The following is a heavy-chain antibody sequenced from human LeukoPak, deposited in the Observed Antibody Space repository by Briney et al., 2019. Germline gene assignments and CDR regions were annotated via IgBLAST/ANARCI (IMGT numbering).Heavy chain of an antibody. CDR1: GFTFSSYW. V-gene: IGHV3-7*01. J-gene: IGHJ4*02. Sequence: GGSLRLSYAASGFTFSSYWMSWVRQAPGKGLEWVANIKQDGSEKYYVDSVKGRFTISRDNAKNSLYLQMNSLRAEDTAVYYCARPPYSNYDWFFDYWGQGTLVTVSS. D-gene: IGHD4-11*01. CDR3: ARPPYSNYDWFFDY. CDR2: IKQDGSEK.